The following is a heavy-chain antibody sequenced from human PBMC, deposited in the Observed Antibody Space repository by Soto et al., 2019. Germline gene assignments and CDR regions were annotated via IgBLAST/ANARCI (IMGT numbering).Heavy chain of an antibody. J-gene: IGHJ4*02. CDR2: INNDGSGT. V-gene: IGHV3-74*01. Sequence: GGSLRLSCAASGFAFSSYWMHWVRQAPGKGLVWVSRINNDGSGTTYADSVKGRFTISRDNAKNTLYLQMDSLRAEDTAVYYCAAPLTGTTKTFDYWGQGTLVTVSS. D-gene: IGHD1-1*01. CDR3: AAPLTGTTKTFDY. CDR1: GFAFSSYW.